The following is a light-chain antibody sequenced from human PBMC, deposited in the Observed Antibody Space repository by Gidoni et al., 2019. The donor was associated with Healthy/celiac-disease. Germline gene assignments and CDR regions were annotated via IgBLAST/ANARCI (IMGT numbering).Light chain of an antibody. J-gene: IGKJ2*01. CDR3: QQYYSTPPYT. CDR2: WAS. V-gene: IGKV4-1*01. CDR1: QSVLYSSNNKNY. Sequence: DIVMTQSPDSLAVSLGERATINCKSSQSVLYSSNNKNYLAWYQQKPGQPPKLLIYWASARESGVPDRVSGSGSGTDFTLTISSLQAEDVAVYYCQQYYSTPPYTFGQXTKLEIK.